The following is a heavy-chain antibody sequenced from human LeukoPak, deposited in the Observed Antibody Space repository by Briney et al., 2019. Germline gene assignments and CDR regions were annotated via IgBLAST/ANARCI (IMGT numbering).Heavy chain of an antibody. CDR2: ISGSDSYI. Sequence: GGSLRLSCAASGFTFSSYTMHWIRQAPGKGLEWVSSISGSDSYIFYADSVKGRFTVSRDNAKDSLYLQMNSLRAEDTAVYYCARALTTLTYEGYWGQGTLVTVSS. J-gene: IGHJ4*02. D-gene: IGHD1-1*01. CDR3: ARALTTLTYEGY. V-gene: IGHV3-21*01. CDR1: GFTFSSYT.